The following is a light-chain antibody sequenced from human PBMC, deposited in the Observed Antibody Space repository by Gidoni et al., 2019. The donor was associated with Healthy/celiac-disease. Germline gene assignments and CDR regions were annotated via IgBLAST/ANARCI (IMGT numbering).Light chain of an antibody. V-gene: IGKV3-15*01. CDR3: QQYNNWPLT. CDR2: GAS. Sequence: EIVMTQSPATLSVSPGERATLSCRASQSVSSNLAWYQQKPGQAPRLLIYGASTRATGIPARFSGSGSGTEFTLTISSLPSEDFAVYYCQQYNNWPLTCGQGTRLEIK. J-gene: IGKJ5*01. CDR1: QSVSSN.